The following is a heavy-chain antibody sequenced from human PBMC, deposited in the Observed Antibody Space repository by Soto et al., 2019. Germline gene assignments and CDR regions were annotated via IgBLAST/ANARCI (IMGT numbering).Heavy chain of an antibody. D-gene: IGHD6-13*01. CDR2: IIPILGIA. V-gene: IGHV1-69*02. J-gene: IGHJ5*02. CDR3: CLAWYGTDNWFDP. CDR1: GGTFSSYT. Sequence: GASVKVSCKASGGTFSSYTISWVRQAPGQGLEWMGRIIPILGIANYAQKFQGRVTITADKSTSTAYMELSSLRSEDTAVYYCCLAWYGTDNWFDPWGQGTLVTVSS.